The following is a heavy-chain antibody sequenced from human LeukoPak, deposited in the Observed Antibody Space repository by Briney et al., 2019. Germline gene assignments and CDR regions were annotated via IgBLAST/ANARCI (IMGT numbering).Heavy chain of an antibody. CDR3: ARGITAVGRVFDY. CDR1: GFTVSSSY. V-gene: IGHV3-53*01. Sequence: GRSLRLSCAASGFTVSSSYMNWVRQAPGKGLEWVSVIYSGGSTFYADSVKGRFTISRDNSKNTLYLQMNSLRAEDTALYFCARGITAVGRVFDYWGQGTLVTVSS. J-gene: IGHJ4*02. CDR2: IYSGGST. D-gene: IGHD6-13*01.